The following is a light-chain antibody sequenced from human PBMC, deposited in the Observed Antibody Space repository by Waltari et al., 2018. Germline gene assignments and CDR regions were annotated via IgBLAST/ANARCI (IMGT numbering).Light chain of an antibody. Sequence: QSALTKPASVSGTPGQPIPISCSGTPRDVGSFDLVSWYHQHPGEAPKLLICEVFKRPPDTSSRFSGAKSGSTASLTISGLQPEDEADYYCCSYAGRGTYVFGSGTKVTVL. CDR2: EVF. CDR3: CSYAGRGTYV. J-gene: IGLJ1*01. V-gene: IGLV2-23*02. CDR1: PRDVGSFDL.